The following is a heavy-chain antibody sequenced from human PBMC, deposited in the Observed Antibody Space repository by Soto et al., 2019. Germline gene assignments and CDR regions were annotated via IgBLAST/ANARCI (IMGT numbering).Heavy chain of an antibody. D-gene: IGHD6-6*01. CDR3: ANVGSSSAKRSY. V-gene: IGHV3-30*18. Sequence: QVQLVESGGGVVQPGRSLRLSCAASGFTFSSYGMHSVRQAPGKGLEWVAVISYDGSNKYYADSVKGRFTISRDNSKNTLYLQMNSLRAEDTAVYYCANVGSSSAKRSYWGQGTLVTVSS. J-gene: IGHJ4*02. CDR2: ISYDGSNK. CDR1: GFTFSSYG.